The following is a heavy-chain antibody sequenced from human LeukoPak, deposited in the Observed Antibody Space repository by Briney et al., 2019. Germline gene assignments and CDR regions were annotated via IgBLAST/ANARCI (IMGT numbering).Heavy chain of an antibody. CDR1: GFTYSVYW. CDR3: VRHYYDSSSCSFDM. Sequence: PGGSLRLSCAASGFTYSVYWMGWVRQAPGKGLEWVADIKHDGSETYHVDFVKGRFTISRDNAESSLYLQMNSLRAEDTALYYCVRHYYDSSSCSFDMWGQGTMVTASP. V-gene: IGHV3-7*01. J-gene: IGHJ3*02. CDR2: IKHDGSET. D-gene: IGHD3-16*01.